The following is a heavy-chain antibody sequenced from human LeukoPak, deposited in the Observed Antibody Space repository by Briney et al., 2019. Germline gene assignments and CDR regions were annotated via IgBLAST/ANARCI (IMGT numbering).Heavy chain of an antibody. Sequence: PSETLSLTCTVSGGSISSSSYCWGWIRQPPGKGLEWIGSIYYSGSTYYNPSLKSRVTISVDTSKNQFSLKLSSVTAADTAVYYCARLGYSYVIDFDYWGQGTLVTVSS. CDR2: IYYSGST. V-gene: IGHV4-39*01. D-gene: IGHD5-18*01. CDR3: ARLGYSYVIDFDY. CDR1: GGSISSSSYC. J-gene: IGHJ4*02.